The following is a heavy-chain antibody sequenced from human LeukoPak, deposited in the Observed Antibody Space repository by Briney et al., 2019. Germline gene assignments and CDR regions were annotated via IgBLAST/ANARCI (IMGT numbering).Heavy chain of an antibody. D-gene: IGHD2-15*01. Sequence: GGSLRLSCAASGFTFSSYAMSWVRQAPGKGPEWVSAISGSGGSTYYADSVKGRFTISRDNSKNTLYLQMNSLRAEDTAVYYCAKSCSGGSCLDYWGQGTLVTVSS. J-gene: IGHJ4*02. V-gene: IGHV3-23*01. CDR1: GFTFSSYA. CDR3: AKSCSGGSCLDY. CDR2: ISGSGGST.